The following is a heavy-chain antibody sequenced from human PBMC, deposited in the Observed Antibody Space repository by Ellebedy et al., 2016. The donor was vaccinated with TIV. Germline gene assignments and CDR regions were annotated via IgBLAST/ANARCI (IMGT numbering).Heavy chain of an antibody. D-gene: IGHD3-10*01. CDR2: IYWDGDE. V-gene: IGHV2-5*02. CDR1: GFSLSTREVG. CDR3: AHRLIWVGDSQGGFDY. Sequence: SGPTLVKPTQTLTLTCTFSGFSLSTREVGVAWIRQPPGKALECLAIIYWDGDERYSPSLKNRLTITKDTSKNQVVLTMTNMDAVDTATYYCAHRLIWVGDSQGGFDYWGQGTLVTVSS. J-gene: IGHJ4*02.